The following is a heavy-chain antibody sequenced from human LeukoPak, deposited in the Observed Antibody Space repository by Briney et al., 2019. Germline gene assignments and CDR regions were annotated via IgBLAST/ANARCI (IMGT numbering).Heavy chain of an antibody. CDR3: TRAVAGHPD. CDR1: GVPFSNYY. CDR2: INHSGYT. D-gene: IGHD6-19*01. J-gene: IGHJ4*02. V-gene: IGHV4-34*01. Sequence: SKTLSLTCAVSGVPFSNYYWSWVRQSPRQGLEWIGEINHSGYTNYNQSLKSRVTMSIDTSKNQFSLKLTSVTAADAGVYYCTRAVAGHPDWGQGTLVTVSS.